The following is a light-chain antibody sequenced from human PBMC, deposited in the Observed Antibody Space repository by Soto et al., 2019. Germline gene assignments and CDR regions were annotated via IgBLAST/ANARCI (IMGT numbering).Light chain of an antibody. Sequence: QSVLTQPASVSGSPGQSITISCTGTSSDVVGYNYVSWYQQHPGKAPKLMSYEVSNRPSGVSNRFSGSKSGNTASLTISGLQAEDEDDYYCSSYTSSSTYVFGTGTKLTVL. J-gene: IGLJ1*01. V-gene: IGLV2-14*01. CDR2: EVS. CDR3: SSYTSSSTYV. CDR1: SSDVVGYNY.